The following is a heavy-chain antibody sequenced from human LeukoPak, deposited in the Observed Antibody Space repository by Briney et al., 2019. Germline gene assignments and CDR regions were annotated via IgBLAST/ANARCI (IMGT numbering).Heavy chain of an antibody. Sequence: PGGSLRLSCAASGFTFSSYAMSWVRQAPGKGLEWVSAISGSGGSTYYADSVKGRFTISRDNSKNTLYLQMNSLRAEDTAVYYCAKDQSTSYYYDTSGAKGPFDYWGQGTPVTVSS. D-gene: IGHD3-22*01. J-gene: IGHJ4*02. CDR2: ISGSGGST. CDR1: GFTFSSYA. V-gene: IGHV3-23*01. CDR3: AKDQSTSYYYDTSGAKGPFDY.